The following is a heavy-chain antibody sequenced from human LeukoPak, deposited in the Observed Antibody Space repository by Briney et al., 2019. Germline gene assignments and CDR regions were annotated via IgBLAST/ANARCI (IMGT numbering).Heavy chain of an antibody. V-gene: IGHV4-34*01. CDR3: ARGLSPRINMVRGVRPPFRGVFDY. J-gene: IGHJ4*02. Sequence: SETLSLTCAVYGGSFSGYYWSWIRRPPGKGLEWIGEINHSGSTNYNPSLKSRVTISVDTSKNQFSLKLSSVTAADTAVYYCARGLSPRINMVRGVRPPFRGVFDYWGQGTLVTVSS. D-gene: IGHD3-10*01. CDR1: GGSFSGYY. CDR2: INHSGST.